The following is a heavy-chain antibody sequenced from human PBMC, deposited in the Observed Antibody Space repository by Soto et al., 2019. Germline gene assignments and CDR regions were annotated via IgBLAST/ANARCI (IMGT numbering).Heavy chain of an antibody. V-gene: IGHV3-33*01. J-gene: IGHJ5*02. Sequence: LRLSCAASGFIFSDCGMHWVRQAPGKGLEGVAIIWSDGGNKYYVDSVKGRFTISRDNSKNTLYLQMNSLRAEDTAVYYCARDSLPREFNWFDPWGQGTLVTVSS. D-gene: IGHD3-10*01. CDR3: ARDSLPREFNWFDP. CDR1: GFIFSDCG. CDR2: IWSDGGNK.